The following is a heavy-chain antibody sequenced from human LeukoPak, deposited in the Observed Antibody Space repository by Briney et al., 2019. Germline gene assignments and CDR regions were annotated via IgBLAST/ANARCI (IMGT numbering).Heavy chain of an antibody. J-gene: IGHJ4*02. V-gene: IGHV4-34*01. Sequence: SETLSLTCAVYGGSFSGYYWSWIRQPPGKGLEWIGEINHSGSTNYNPPLKSRVTISVDTSKNQFSLKLSSVTAADTAVYYCARGAGYSYGSVYWGQGTLVTVSS. CDR1: GGSFSGYY. D-gene: IGHD5-18*01. CDR2: INHSGST. CDR3: ARGAGYSYGSVY.